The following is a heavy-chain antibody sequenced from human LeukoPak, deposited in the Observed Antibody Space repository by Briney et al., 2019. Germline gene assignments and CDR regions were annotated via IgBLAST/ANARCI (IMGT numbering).Heavy chain of an antibody. CDR2: ISSISSTI. Sequence: GGSLRLSCAASGFTFSSYSMNWVRQAPGKGLEWVSYISSISSTIYYADSVKGRFTISRDNAKNSLYLQMNSLRDEDTAVYYCAREFASDYYDSSGYGMDVWGQGTTVTVSS. CDR1: GFTFSSYS. D-gene: IGHD3-22*01. CDR3: AREFASDYYDSSGYGMDV. V-gene: IGHV3-48*02. J-gene: IGHJ6*02.